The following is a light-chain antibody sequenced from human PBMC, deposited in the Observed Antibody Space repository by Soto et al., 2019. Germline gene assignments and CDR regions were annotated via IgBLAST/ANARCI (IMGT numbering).Light chain of an antibody. Sequence: QSVLTQPPSVSGAPGQRVSISCTGSSSNIGAGYNVHWYQQLPGTAPKLLIYDNNNRPSGVPDRFSGSKSGTSASLAITGLQAEDEADYYCQSYDNSLSGFYVFGTGTKVTVL. CDR3: QSYDNSLSGFYV. CDR2: DNN. CDR1: SSNIGAGYN. V-gene: IGLV1-40*01. J-gene: IGLJ1*01.